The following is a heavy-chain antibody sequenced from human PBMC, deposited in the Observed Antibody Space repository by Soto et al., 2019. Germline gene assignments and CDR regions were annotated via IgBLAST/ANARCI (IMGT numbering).Heavy chain of an antibody. Sequence: ASETLSLTCTVSGDSISSGGYYWSWIRQHPGKGLEWIGYIFYSASTYYNPSLKSRLTISVDTSKNQFSLKLSSVTAADTAVYYCAREREEYCSGGTCPNYYYYAMDVWGQGTTVTVSS. CDR3: AREREEYCSGGTCPNYYYYAMDV. D-gene: IGHD2-15*01. J-gene: IGHJ6*02. V-gene: IGHV4-31*03. CDR1: GDSISSGGYY. CDR2: IFYSAST.